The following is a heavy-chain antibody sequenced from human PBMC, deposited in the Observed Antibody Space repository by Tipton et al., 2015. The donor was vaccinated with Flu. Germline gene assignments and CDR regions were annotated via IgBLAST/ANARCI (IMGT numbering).Heavy chain of an antibody. CDR1: GGSLSGFY. CDR3: ARRTLSVFGVAFDN. CDR2: INQRGST. Sequence: GLVKPSETLSLTCTVHGGSLSGFYWGWVRQFPGKGLEWLGEINQRGSTNHNPSLKRRVTVVVETSKNQFSLSLTSVTAADTAVYYCARRTLSVFGVAFDNWGQGTMVTVSS. J-gene: IGHJ4*02. V-gene: IGHV4-34*01. D-gene: IGHD3-3*01.